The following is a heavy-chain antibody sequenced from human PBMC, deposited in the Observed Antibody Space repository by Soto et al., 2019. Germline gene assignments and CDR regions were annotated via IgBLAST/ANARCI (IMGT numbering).Heavy chain of an antibody. D-gene: IGHD1-26*01. V-gene: IGHV2-5*05. Sequence: QIALRESGPALVKPTQTLTLTCTLSSFSIATSGVGVAWVRRSPGQSLEWLALIYWDDGDRYGPPLTNRLSIYKDPSKNQVVLTTPDMAPSDTATYYCAHPASVGDRSFDYWGQGILVTVSS. CDR2: IYWDDGD. J-gene: IGHJ4*02. CDR3: AHPASVGDRSFDY. CDR1: SFSIATSGVG.